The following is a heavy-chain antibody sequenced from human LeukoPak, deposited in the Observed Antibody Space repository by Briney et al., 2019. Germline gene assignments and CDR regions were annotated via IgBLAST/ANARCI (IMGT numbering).Heavy chain of an antibody. Sequence: TGGSLRLSCAASGFTFSSYAMSWVRQAPGKGLEWVSAISGSGGSTYYADSVKGRFTISRDNSKNTLYLQMSSLRSDDTAVYYCARGGYYDSSGSFDPWGQGTLVTVSS. CDR3: ARGGYYDSSGSFDP. CDR1: GFTFSSYA. V-gene: IGHV3-23*01. CDR2: ISGSGGST. D-gene: IGHD3-22*01. J-gene: IGHJ5*02.